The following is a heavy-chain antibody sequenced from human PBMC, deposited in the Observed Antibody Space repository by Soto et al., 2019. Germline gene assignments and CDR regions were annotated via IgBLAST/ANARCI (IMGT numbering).Heavy chain of an antibody. CDR3: AKGYCSGGSCRPYYYYMDV. D-gene: IGHD2-15*01. Sequence: TGGSLRLSCAASGFTFSSYGMHWVRQAPGKGLEWVAVISYDGSNKYYADSVKGRFTISRDNSKNTLYLQMNSLRAEDTAVYYCAKGYCSGGSCRPYYYYMDVWAKGPRSPSP. CDR2: ISYDGSNK. CDR1: GFTFSSYG. V-gene: IGHV3-30*18. J-gene: IGHJ6*03.